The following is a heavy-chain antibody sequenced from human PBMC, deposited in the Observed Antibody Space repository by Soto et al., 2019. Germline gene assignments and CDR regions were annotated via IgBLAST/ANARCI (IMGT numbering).Heavy chain of an antibody. CDR3: ARTGASKWLLYFDD. V-gene: IGHV1-69*06. CDR1: GGTFSSYA. J-gene: IGHJ4*02. Sequence: QAQRGQSGAEVKKPGSSVKVSCKASGGTFSSYAISWVRQAPGHGREWLGGIIPIFGTANYAQKCQGRVTIPADKSTSTAYMELSSLRSEDTAVYYCARTGASKWLLYFDDWGQGTLVTVSS. D-gene: IGHD5-12*01. CDR2: IIPIFGTA.